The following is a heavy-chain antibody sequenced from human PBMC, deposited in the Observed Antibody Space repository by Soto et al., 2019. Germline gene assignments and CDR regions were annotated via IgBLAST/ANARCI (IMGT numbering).Heavy chain of an antibody. V-gene: IGHV1-3*01. CDR2: INAGNGNR. Sequence: QVQLVQSGPEMKKPGASVKVSCKASGYTFTSYAMHWVRQAPGQRLEWMGWINAGNGNRKYSQKFQGRVTITRDTSASTAYMELSSLRSEDTAVYYCARDSPPSDYWGQGTLVTVSS. CDR1: GYTFTSYA. CDR3: ARDSPPSDY. J-gene: IGHJ4*02.